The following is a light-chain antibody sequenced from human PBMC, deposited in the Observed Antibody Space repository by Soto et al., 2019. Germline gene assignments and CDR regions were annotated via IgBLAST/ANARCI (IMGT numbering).Light chain of an antibody. CDR2: LAS. J-gene: IGKJ4*01. V-gene: IGKV1-39*01. CDR1: QSIGTY. Sequence: DIQMTQSPSSRSVYVGDRVTITCRASQSIGTYLYWYQQKPGEAPKLLIYLASNLQSGVPSRFSGSGSGTDFTLTISSLQPEDFATYYCQQSYSTPLTFGGGTKVEIK. CDR3: QQSYSTPLT.